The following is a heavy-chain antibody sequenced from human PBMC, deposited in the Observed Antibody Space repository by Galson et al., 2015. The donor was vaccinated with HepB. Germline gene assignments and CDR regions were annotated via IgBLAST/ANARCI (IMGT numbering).Heavy chain of an antibody. J-gene: IGHJ5*02. V-gene: IGHV3-23*01. CDR1: GFTFSSYA. CDR3: AKDPRYSIYGVLYCIHP. D-gene: IGHD4-11*01. Sequence: SLRLSCAASGFTFSSYAMSWVRQAPGKGLVWVSAISGSGGSTYYDDSVKGRFTISRDNSKNTLYLQMNSLRAEDTAVYYCAKDPRYSIYGVLYCIHPCDQWTLVTPSS. CDR2: ISGSGGST.